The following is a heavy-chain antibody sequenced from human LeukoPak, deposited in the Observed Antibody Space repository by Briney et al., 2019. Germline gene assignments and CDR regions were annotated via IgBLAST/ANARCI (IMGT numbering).Heavy chain of an antibody. J-gene: IGHJ4*02. V-gene: IGHV4-59*08. CDR1: GASISSHY. CDR3: ARTSWLQSSFYFEY. Sequence: LETLSLTCTVSGASISSHYWSWIRQPPGKGLDWIGDIYFSGSTNYNPSLKSRVTISVDTSKNQFSLKLSSVTAADTAVYYCARTSWLQSSFYFEYWGQGALVTVSS. D-gene: IGHD5-24*01. CDR2: IYFSGST.